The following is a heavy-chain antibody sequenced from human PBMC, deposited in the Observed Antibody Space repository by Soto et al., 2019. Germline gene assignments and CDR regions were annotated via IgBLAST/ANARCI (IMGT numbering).Heavy chain of an antibody. J-gene: IGHJ4*02. Sequence: SETLSLTCAVYGGSFSGYYWSWIRQPPGKGLEWIGEINHSGSTNYNPSLKSRVTISVDKSKNLFSLDLSSVTAADTAVYYCARVFHSGYDSGGDYWGQGTLVTVSS. V-gene: IGHV4-34*01. D-gene: IGHD5-12*01. CDR3: ARVFHSGYDSGGDY. CDR1: GGSFSGYY. CDR2: INHSGST.